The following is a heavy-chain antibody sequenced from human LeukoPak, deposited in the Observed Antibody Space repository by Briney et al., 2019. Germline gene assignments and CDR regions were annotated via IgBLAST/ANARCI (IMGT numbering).Heavy chain of an antibody. CDR3: ATLVVVAGTPSIDC. D-gene: IGHD2-15*01. CDR2: VDLLGRT. J-gene: IGHJ4*02. V-gene: IGHV4-4*02. Sequence: PSGTLSLTCGVSGGSISNTNWWTWVRQPPGKGLEWIGEVDLLGRTNYNPSLKGRVAISVDTSKNQFSLKLSSVTAADTAIYYCATLVVVAGTPSIDCWGQGTLVTVSS. CDR1: GGSISNTNW.